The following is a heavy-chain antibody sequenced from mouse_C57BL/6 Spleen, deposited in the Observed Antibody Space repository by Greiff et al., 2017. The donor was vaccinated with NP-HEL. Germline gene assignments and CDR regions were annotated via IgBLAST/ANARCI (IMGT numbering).Heavy chain of an antibody. CDR1: GYAFSSYW. CDR3: AMDFITTVVDYYAMDY. Sequence: QVQLQQSGAELVKPGASVKISCKASGYAFSSYWMNWVKQRPGKGLEWIGQIYPGDGDTNYNGKFKGKATLTADKSSSTAYMQLSSLTSEDSAVYFCAMDFITTVVDYYAMDYWGQGTSVTVSS. CDR2: IYPGDGDT. D-gene: IGHD1-1*01. J-gene: IGHJ4*01. V-gene: IGHV1-80*01.